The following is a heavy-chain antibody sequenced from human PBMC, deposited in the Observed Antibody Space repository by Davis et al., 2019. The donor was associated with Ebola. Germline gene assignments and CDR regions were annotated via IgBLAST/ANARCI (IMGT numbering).Heavy chain of an antibody. J-gene: IGHJ4*02. D-gene: IGHD6-19*01. Sequence: GESLKISCAASGFTFSGYSMNWVRQAPGKGLEWLSYISGFSSTIYYADSVKGRFTTSRDNAKNSLYLQTNSLRDEDTAVYYCARVPDRIGWCYFDYWGQGVLVTVSS. CDR2: ISGFSSTI. CDR3: ARVPDRIGWCYFDY. V-gene: IGHV3-48*02. CDR1: GFTFSGYS.